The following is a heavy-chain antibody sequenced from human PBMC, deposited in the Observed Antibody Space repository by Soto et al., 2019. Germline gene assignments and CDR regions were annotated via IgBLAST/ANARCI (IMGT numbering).Heavy chain of an antibody. J-gene: IGHJ4*02. CDR1: GYTFTTYA. D-gene: IGHD3-16*01. CDR2: IIPIFGTA. Sequence: GASVKVSCKASGYTFTTYAISWVRQAPGQGLEWMGGIIPIFGTANYAQKFQGRVTIAADESTSTAYMELSSLRSEDTAVYYCARDQVTFGGVLIPDYWGQGTLVTVSS. CDR3: ARDQVTFGGVLIPDY. V-gene: IGHV1-69*13.